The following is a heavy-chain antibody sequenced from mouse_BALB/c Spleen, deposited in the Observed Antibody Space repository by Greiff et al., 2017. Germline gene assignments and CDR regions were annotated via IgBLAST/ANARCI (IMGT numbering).Heavy chain of an antibody. J-gene: IGHJ3*01. V-gene: IGHV1-7*01. Sequence: QVQLKESGAELAKPGASVKMSCKASGYTFTSYWMHWVKQRPGQGLEWIGYINTSTGYTEYNQKFKDKATLTADKSSSTAYMQLSSLTSEDSAVYYCARRGGTSFAYWGQGTLVTVSA. CDR2: INTSTGYT. D-gene: IGHD4-1*01. CDR1: GYTFTSYW. CDR3: ARRGGTSFAY.